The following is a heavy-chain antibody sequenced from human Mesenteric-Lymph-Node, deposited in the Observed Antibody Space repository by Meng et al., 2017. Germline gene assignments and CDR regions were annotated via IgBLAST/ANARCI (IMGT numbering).Heavy chain of an antibody. CDR2: IYHSGST. J-gene: IGHJ4*02. V-gene: IGHV4-4*02. CDR1: GGSISSSNW. D-gene: IGHD6-19*01. CDR3: ARVGQWLPIDY. Sequence: QVQLREPGLGLLKPSGTLSLTCAVSGGSISSSNWWSWVRQHPGKGLEWIGEIYHSGSTNYNPSLKSRVTISVDKSKNQFSLNLSSVTAADTAVYYCARVGQWLPIDYWGQGTLVTVSS.